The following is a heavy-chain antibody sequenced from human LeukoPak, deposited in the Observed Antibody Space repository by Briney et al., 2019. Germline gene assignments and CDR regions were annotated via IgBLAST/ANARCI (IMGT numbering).Heavy chain of an antibody. V-gene: IGHV1-46*01. CDR1: GYTFTSDY. Sequence: ASVKVSCKXSGYTFTSDYMHWVRQAPGQGLEWLGIINPSGGSTSYAQKFQGRVTMTRGTSTSTVYMELSSLRSEDTAVYYCARAYYDILTGYYDWGQGTLVTVSS. J-gene: IGHJ4*02. CDR3: ARAYYDILTGYYD. CDR2: INPSGGST. D-gene: IGHD3-9*01.